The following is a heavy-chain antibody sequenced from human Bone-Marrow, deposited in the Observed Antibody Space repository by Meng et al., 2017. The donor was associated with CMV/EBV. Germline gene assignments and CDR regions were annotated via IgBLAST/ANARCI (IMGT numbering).Heavy chain of an antibody. D-gene: IGHD5-18*01. V-gene: IGHV4-34*01. J-gene: IGHJ4*02. CDR2: INHSGST. Sequence: LTCAVYGGSFSGDYWSWIRQPPGKGLEWIGEINHSGSTYYNPSLKSRVTISVDTSKNQFSLKLSSVTAADTAVYYCARFTALAMVIGHWGQGTLVTVSS. CDR1: GGSFSGDY. CDR3: ARFTALAMVIGH.